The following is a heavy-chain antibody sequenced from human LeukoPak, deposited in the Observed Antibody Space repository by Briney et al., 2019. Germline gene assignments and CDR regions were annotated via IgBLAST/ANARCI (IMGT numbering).Heavy chain of an antibody. J-gene: IGHJ4*02. CDR2: INPNSGGT. Sequence: ASVKVSCKASGYTFTCYYMHWVRQAPGQGLEWMGWINPNSGGTNYAQTFQGRVTMTRDTSISTAYMELSRLRSDDTAVYYCARGPSIAVAGTDYWGQGTLVTVSA. CDR1: GYTFTCYY. CDR3: ARGPSIAVAGTDY. D-gene: IGHD6-19*01. V-gene: IGHV1-2*02.